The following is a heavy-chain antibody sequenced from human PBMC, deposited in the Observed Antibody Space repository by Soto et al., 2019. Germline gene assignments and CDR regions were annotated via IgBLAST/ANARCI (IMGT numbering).Heavy chain of an antibody. CDR1: GASIRDYY. CDR3: ARMYNSGYYRPEGDYYFYGLDV. J-gene: IGHJ6*02. D-gene: IGHD6-19*01. Sequence: QVQLQESGPGLVKPSETLSVTCSVSGASIRDYYWSWIRQPAGKGLEWIGRMYTSGNTKYNPSLQSRHTTSTDTSVTQFSLTLRYVTAADTAIYFCARMYNSGYYRPEGDYYFYGLDVWGQGTTVTVSS. V-gene: IGHV4-4*07. CDR2: MYTSGNT.